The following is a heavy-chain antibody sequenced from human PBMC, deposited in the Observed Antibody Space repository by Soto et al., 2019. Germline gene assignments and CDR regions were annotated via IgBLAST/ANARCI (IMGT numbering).Heavy chain of an antibody. Sequence: QLHLVQSGAVVKKPGASVTVSCSASGYPVTAYYMHWVRQAPGRGLEWMGGINPATGAAKYTQTFQGRVTVTRDTSMSTVFMELSGLTSEDTAVFYCARGGGVGVAGSAAFDMWGQGTLVTVSS. CDR3: ARGGGVGVAGSAAFDM. CDR2: INPATGAA. D-gene: IGHD3-3*01. V-gene: IGHV1-2*02. CDR1: GYPVTAYY. J-gene: IGHJ3*02.